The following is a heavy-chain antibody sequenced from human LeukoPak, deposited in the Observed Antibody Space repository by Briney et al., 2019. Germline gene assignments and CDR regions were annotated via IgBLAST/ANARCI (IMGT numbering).Heavy chain of an antibody. J-gene: IGHJ4*02. V-gene: IGHV1-69*06. D-gene: IGHD3-3*01. CDR1: GGTFSSYS. Sequence: GSSVKVSCKASGGTFSSYSISWVRQAPGQGLEWVGRIIPIFGTANYAQKFQGRVTITAYKSTSTDYMELSSLRSEDTAVYYCAAWSGYNFDYWGQGTLVTVSS. CDR3: AAWSGYNFDY. CDR2: IIPIFGTA.